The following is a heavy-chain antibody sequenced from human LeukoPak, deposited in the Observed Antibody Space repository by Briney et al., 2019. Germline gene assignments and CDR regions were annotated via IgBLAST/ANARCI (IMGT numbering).Heavy chain of an antibody. D-gene: IGHD6-25*01. CDR2: MNPNSGNT. CDR3: AREGGLSYYYYMDV. J-gene: IGHJ6*03. CDR1: GYTFTSYD. Sequence: GASVKVSCKASGYTFTSYDINWVRQATGQGLEWMGWMNPNSGNTGYAQKFQGRVTITRNTSISTAYMELSSLRSEDTAVYYCAREGGLSYYYYMDVWGKGTTVTVSS. V-gene: IGHV1-8*03.